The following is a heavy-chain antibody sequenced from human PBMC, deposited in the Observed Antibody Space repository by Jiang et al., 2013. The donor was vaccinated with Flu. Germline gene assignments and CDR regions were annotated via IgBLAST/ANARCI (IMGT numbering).Heavy chain of an antibody. CDR1: GFTFSTYG. D-gene: IGHD5-18*01. J-gene: IGHJ3*02. V-gene: IGHV3-33*01. CDR2: IWYDGSEK. CDR3: AREDSEDTEMPYAFDI. Sequence: QLVESGGGVVQPGGSLRLSCAASGFTFSTYGIHWVRQAPGKGLEWVALIWYDGSEKVYADSVKGRFTISRDNSKNTLYLQMHSLRAEDTAVYYCAREDSEDTEMPYAFDIWGQGTVVTVSS.